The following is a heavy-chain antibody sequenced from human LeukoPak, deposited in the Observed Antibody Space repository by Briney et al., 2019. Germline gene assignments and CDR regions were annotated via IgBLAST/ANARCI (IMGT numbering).Heavy chain of an antibody. D-gene: IGHD3-10*01. CDR2: MSYSGNT. J-gene: IGHJ4*02. V-gene: IGHV4-59*08. CDR3: ARQAGSFTTFDF. Sequence: PSETLSLTCSVSGGSISRYYWTWLRQPPGKGPEWIGYMSYSGNTEYNPSLKRRVTISLDTTKNQFSLKLSSVTAADTAIYYCARQAGSFTTFDFWGQGILVTVSS. CDR1: GGSISRYY.